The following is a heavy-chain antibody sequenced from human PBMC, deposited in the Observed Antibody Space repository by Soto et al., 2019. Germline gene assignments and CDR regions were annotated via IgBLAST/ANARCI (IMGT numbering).Heavy chain of an antibody. J-gene: IGHJ4*02. CDR1: GFTFSSYA. CDR3: ARGSDFWSGGIDY. D-gene: IGHD3-3*01. V-gene: IGHV3-30-3*01. Sequence: QVQLVESGGGVVQPGRSLRLSCAASGFTFSSYAMHWVRQAPGKGLEWVAVISYDGSNKYYADSVKGRFTISRDNSKNTRYRQMNSLRAEDTAVYYCARGSDFWSGGIDYWGQGTLVTVSS. CDR2: ISYDGSNK.